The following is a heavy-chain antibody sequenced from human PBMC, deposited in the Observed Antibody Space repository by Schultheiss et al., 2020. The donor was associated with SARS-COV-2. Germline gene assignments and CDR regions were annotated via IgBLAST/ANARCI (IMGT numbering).Heavy chain of an antibody. Sequence: GGSLRLSCAASGFTFSSYSMNWVRQAPGKGLEWVSYVSSSSSTIYYADSVKGRFTISRDISKNTLYLQMNSLRPEDTAIYYCARDLPPHDYWGQGTLVTVSS. CDR3: ARDLPPHDY. V-gene: IGHV3-48*01. CDR1: GFTFSSYS. J-gene: IGHJ4*02. CDR2: VSSSSSTI.